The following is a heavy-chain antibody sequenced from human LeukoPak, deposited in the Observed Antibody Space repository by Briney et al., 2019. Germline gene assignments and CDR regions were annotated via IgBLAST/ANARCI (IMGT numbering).Heavy chain of an antibody. J-gene: IGHJ4*02. D-gene: IGHD3-10*01. Sequence: PGGSLRLSCAASGVTVSSNFMTWVRQAPGKGLEWVSVIYSTGSTYYADSVKGRCTISRDPSKNTVYLQMNSLRAEDTAVYYCARGALGSRLPYFDSWGQGTLVTVSS. CDR3: ARGALGSRLPYFDS. CDR2: IYSTGST. V-gene: IGHV3-66*02. CDR1: GVTVSSNF.